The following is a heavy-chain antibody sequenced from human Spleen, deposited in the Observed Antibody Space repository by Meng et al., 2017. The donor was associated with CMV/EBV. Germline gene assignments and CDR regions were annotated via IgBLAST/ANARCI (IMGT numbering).Heavy chain of an antibody. CDR3: ARGGHYYDDYAGMDV. CDR1: GGTFSSYT. D-gene: IGHD1-26*01. J-gene: IGHJ6*02. Sequence: SVKVSCKASGGTFSSYTISWVRQAPGQGLEWMGRIIPILGIANYAQKFQGRVTITADKSTSTAYMELSSLRSEDTAVYYCARGGHYYDDYAGMDVWGQGTAVTVS. V-gene: IGHV1-69*02. CDR2: IIPILGIA.